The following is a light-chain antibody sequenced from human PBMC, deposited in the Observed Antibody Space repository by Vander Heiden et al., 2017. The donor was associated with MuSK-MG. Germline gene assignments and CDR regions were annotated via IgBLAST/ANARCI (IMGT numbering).Light chain of an antibody. CDR3: QQSDTTPWT. V-gene: IGKV1-39*01. Sequence: IQMTQSPSSLSASVGDRVTITCRARQSISSYLNWYQQKPGKAPKLLIFAVSSLQGGVPSRFSGSGSGTDFTLTISSLQPEDFATYYCQQSDTTPWTFGQGTKVEIK. CDR2: AVS. CDR1: QSISSY. J-gene: IGKJ1*01.